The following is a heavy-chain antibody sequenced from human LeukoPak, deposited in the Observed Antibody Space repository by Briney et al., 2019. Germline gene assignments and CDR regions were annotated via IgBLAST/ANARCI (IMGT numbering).Heavy chain of an antibody. CDR3: ARADIVGAIYFDY. Sequence: SETLSLTCTVSGGSISSYYWSWIRQPPGKGLEWIGYIYYSESTNYNPSLKSRVTISVDTSKNQFSLKLSSVTAADTAVYYCARADIVGAIYFDYWGQGTLVTVSS. D-gene: IGHD1-26*01. V-gene: IGHV4-59*08. J-gene: IGHJ4*02. CDR1: GGSISSYY. CDR2: IYYSEST.